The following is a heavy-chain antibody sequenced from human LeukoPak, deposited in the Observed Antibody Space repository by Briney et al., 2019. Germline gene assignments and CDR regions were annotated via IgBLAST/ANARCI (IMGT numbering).Heavy chain of an antibody. CDR2: ISSSSSTI. J-gene: IGHJ4*02. Sequence: PGGSLRLSCAASGFTLSSYSMNWVRQAPGKGLEWVSYISSSSSTIYYADSVKGRFTISRDNAKNSLYLQMNSLRAEDTAVYYCARIAAAGMAGDFDYWGQGTLVTVSS. CDR1: GFTLSSYS. CDR3: ARIAAAGMAGDFDY. V-gene: IGHV3-48*04. D-gene: IGHD6-13*01.